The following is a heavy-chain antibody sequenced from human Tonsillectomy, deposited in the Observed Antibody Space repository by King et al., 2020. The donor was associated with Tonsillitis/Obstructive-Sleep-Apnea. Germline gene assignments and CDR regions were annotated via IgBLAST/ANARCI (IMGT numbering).Heavy chain of an antibody. V-gene: IGHV1-69*01. D-gene: IGHD2-2*01. J-gene: IGHJ2*01. Sequence: VQLVQSGAEVKKPGSSVKVSCKASGGTFSSYAISWVRHAPGQGLEWLGGIFPIFGTENYAQKCQGRGTITADESTCTADMELSSLRSEDTAVYYCARVNIVVVPAAGLNWYFDLWGRGTLVTVSS. CDR3: ARVNIVVVPAAGLNWYFDL. CDR1: GGTFSSYA. CDR2: IFPIFGTE.